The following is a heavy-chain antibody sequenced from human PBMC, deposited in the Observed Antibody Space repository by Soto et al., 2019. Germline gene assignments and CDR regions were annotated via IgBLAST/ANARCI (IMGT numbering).Heavy chain of an antibody. Sequence: QVQLQESGPGLVKPSGTLSLTCAVSSDSITSSNWWSWVRQSPGKGLEWIREVSHSGSTNYIPSLKSRVTISVDKSRNQFSLRLNSVTAADTAVYYCARNRYGGYDFDYWGQGTLVTVSS. CDR3: ARNRYGGYDFDY. D-gene: IGHD5-12*01. J-gene: IGHJ4*02. CDR1: SDSITSSNW. CDR2: VSHSGST. V-gene: IGHV4-4*02.